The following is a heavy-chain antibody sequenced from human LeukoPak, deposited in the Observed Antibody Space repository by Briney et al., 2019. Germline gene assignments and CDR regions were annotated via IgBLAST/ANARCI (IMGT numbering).Heavy chain of an antibody. D-gene: IGHD4-11*01. V-gene: IGHV3-74*01. CDR2: IKTDGSSA. CDR1: GFSFSSYW. CDR3: AKLTTS. J-gene: IGHJ4*02. Sequence: GGSLRLSCAASGFSFSSYWMHWVRQAPGKGLVWVSRIKTDGSSATYADSVKGRFTISRDNSNNTLYLQMNSLRAEDTAVYYCAKLTTSWGQGTLVTVSS.